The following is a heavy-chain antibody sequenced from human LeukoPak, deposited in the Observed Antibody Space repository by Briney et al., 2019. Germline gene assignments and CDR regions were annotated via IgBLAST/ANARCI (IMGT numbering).Heavy chain of an antibody. D-gene: IGHD3-10*01. CDR3: ARGAYYYNSGDAFDV. V-gene: IGHV3-7*01. CDR2: TKQDGSEK. Sequence: PGGSLRLSCAASGFAFRSYWMSWVRQAPGKGLEWVANTKQDGSEKYYVDSVKGRFTISRDNARNSLYLQMNGLRVEDTAVYYCARGAYYYNSGDAFDVWGQGTMVTVSS. CDR1: GFAFRSYW. J-gene: IGHJ3*01.